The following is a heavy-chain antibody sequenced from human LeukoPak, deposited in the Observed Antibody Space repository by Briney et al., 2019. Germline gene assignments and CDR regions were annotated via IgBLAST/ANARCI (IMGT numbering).Heavy chain of an antibody. Sequence: WASVKVSCKASGGTFSSYAISWVRQAPGQGLEWMGRIIPILGIANYAQKFQGRVTITADKSTSTAYMELSSLRSEDTAVYYCASRGYSGYGGYDAFDIWGQGTMVTVSS. CDR3: ASRGYSGYGGYDAFDI. V-gene: IGHV1-69*04. J-gene: IGHJ3*02. CDR1: GGTFSSYA. CDR2: IIPILGIA. D-gene: IGHD5-12*01.